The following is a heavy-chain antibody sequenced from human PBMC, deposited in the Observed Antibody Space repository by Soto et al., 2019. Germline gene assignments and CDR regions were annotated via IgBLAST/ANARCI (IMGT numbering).Heavy chain of an antibody. CDR3: ARAAAGYWNEYYGMDV. CDR1: GFTFSSYG. CDR2: IWYDGSNK. V-gene: IGHV3-33*01. J-gene: IGHJ6*02. D-gene: IGHD1-1*01. Sequence: GGSLRLSCAASGFTFSSYGMHWVRQAPGKGLEWVAVIWYDGSNKYYADSVKGRFTISRDNSKNTLYLQMNSLRAEDTAVYYCARAAAGYWNEYYGMDVWGQGTTVTVSS.